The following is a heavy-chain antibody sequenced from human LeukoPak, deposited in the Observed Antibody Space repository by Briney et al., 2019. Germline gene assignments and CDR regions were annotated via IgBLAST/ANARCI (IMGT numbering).Heavy chain of an antibody. J-gene: IGHJ6*02. CDR3: ARVRAGYCTSTSCYTGMDV. CDR1: GFTFSGFW. CDR2: INSDGSEG. V-gene: IGHV3-7*03. Sequence: GGSLRLSCAVSGFTFSGFWMSWSRQAPGKGLEWVASINSDGSEGYYADVVKGRFTISRDNAKNSLYLQMNSLRAEDTAVYYCARVRAGYCTSTSCYTGMDVWGQGTTVTVSS. D-gene: IGHD2-2*01.